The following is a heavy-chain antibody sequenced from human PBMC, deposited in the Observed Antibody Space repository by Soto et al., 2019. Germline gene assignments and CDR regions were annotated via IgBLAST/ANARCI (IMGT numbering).Heavy chain of an antibody. CDR2: IYYSGST. V-gene: IGHV4-39*01. CDR3: ARGGYYDFWSGYAVEGMDV. J-gene: IGHJ6*02. Sequence: PSETLSLPRTVYGGSITSSSTYWGRNRQPPGKRLEWIGSIYYSGSTYYNPSLKSRVTISVDTSKNQFSLKLSSVTAADTAVYYCARGGYYDFWSGYAVEGMDVWGQGTTVTVSS. D-gene: IGHD3-3*01. CDR1: GGSITSSSTY.